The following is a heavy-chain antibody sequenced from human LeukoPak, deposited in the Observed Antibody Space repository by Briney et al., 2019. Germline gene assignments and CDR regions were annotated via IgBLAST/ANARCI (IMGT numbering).Heavy chain of an antibody. CDR3: ARGKDSGDYTYIFDY. CDR2: INSDGSTT. Sequence: GGSLRLSCAASGFTFSSYWMHWVRQAPGKGLVWVSRINSDGSTTNYADSVKGRFTISRDNAKNTLYLQLSSLRAEDTAVYYCARGKDSGDYTYIFDYWGQGSLVTVSS. V-gene: IGHV3-74*01. CDR1: GFTFSSYW. D-gene: IGHD4-17*01. J-gene: IGHJ4*02.